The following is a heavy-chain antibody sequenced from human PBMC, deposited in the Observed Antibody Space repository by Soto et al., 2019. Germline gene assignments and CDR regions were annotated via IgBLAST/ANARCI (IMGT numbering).Heavy chain of an antibody. J-gene: IGHJ4*02. V-gene: IGHV3-9*01. D-gene: IGHD6-19*01. CDR1: GFTFGDYA. Sequence: GGSLRLSCAASGFTFGDYAMQWVRQAPGKGLEWVSAISWNSGSIDYADSVKGRFTISRDNAKNSLYLQMNSLRAEDTALYYCAKSHTTSGWYVTTDYWGEGTRVTVSS. CDR3: AKSHTTSGWYVTTDY. CDR2: ISWNSGSI.